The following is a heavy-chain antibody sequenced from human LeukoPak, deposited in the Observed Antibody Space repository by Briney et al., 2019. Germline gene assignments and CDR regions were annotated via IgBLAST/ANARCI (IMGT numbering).Heavy chain of an antibody. CDR2: IRYDGSNK. Sequence: GGSLRLSCAASGFTFSSYGMHWVRQAPGKGLEWVAFIRYDGSNKYYADSVKGRFTISRDNSKNTLYLQMNSLRAEDTAVYYCAKEFEYSSSSPWDYYYYMDVWGKGTTVTVSS. D-gene: IGHD6-6*01. CDR1: GFTFSSYG. CDR3: AKEFEYSSSSPWDYYYYMDV. J-gene: IGHJ6*03. V-gene: IGHV3-30*02.